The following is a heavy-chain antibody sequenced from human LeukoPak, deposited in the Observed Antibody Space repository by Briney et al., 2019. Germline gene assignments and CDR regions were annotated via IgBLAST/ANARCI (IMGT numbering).Heavy chain of an antibody. D-gene: IGHD3-16*01. Sequence: TSETLSLTCAVSGGSISSGGYSWSWIRQPPGKGLEWIGYIYHSGSTYYNPSLKSRVTISVDRSKNRFSLKLSSVTAADTAGYYLARDARRGRFDPWGQGTLVTVSS. CDR2: IYHSGST. V-gene: IGHV4-30-2*01. J-gene: IGHJ5*02. CDR3: ARDARRGRFDP. CDR1: GGSISSGGYS.